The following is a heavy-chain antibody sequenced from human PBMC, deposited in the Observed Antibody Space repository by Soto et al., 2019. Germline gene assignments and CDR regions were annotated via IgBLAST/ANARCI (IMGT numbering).Heavy chain of an antibody. CDR2: ISSCGSTI. CDR1: GFTFSDYY. D-gene: IGHD3-16*02. Sequence: GGSLRLSCAASGFTFSDYYMSWIRQAPGKGLEWVSYISSCGSTIYYADSVKGRFTISRDNAKNSLYLQMNSLRAEDTAVYYCARDYYDYIWGSYRVAFDIWGQGTMVTVSS. CDR3: ARDYYDYIWGSYRVAFDI. V-gene: IGHV3-11*01. J-gene: IGHJ3*02.